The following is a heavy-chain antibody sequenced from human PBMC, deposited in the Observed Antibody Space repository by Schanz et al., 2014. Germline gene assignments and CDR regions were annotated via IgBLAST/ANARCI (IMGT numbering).Heavy chain of an antibody. J-gene: IGHJ2*01. CDR1: GFTFSSYD. D-gene: IGHD5-12*01. CDR2: IHSTGET. V-gene: IGHV3-13*01. CDR3: ARVVRYSGYVRHWFFDL. Sequence: EVQLEESGGGLVQPGGSLRLSCAASGFTFSSYDMHWVRQVTGKGLQWVSAIHSTGETYYPDSVQGRFTISRENTKNSLYLQMTNLRAGDTAIYYCARVVRYSGYVRHWFFDLWGRGTSVTVSS.